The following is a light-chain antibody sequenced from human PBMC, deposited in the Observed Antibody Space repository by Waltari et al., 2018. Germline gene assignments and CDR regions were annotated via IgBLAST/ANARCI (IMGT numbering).Light chain of an antibody. CDR3: QQYNNWHPYT. CDR1: QSVSSN. Sequence: EIVMTQSPATLSVSPGERATLSCRASQSVSSNLAWYQQKPGQAPRLLIGGASTRATGIPARFSGSGSGTEFTLTISNLQSADFAFYYCQQYNNWHPYTFGQGTKLEIK. CDR2: GAS. V-gene: IGKV3-15*01. J-gene: IGKJ2*01.